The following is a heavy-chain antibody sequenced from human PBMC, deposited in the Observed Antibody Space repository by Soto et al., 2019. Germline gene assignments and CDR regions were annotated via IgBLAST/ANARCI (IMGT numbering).Heavy chain of an antibody. D-gene: IGHD1-26*01. J-gene: IGHJ6*02. V-gene: IGHV1-69*12. CDR1: GGTFRSYA. Sequence: QVQLVQSGAEVKKPGSSVKVSCKASGGTFRSYAISWVRQAPGQGLEWMGGIIPLFGTADYAQKFQGRVAIIADESTSTAYMELSSLRSEDTAVYYCASHSGSSPEGRYHYGMDVWGQGTTVTVSS. CDR2: IIPLFGTA. CDR3: ASHSGSSPEGRYHYGMDV.